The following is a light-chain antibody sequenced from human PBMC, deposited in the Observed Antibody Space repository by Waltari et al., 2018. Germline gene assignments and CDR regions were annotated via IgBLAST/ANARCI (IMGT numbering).Light chain of an antibody. Sequence: VMPQFPATLSLSPGESATLFCRASQRITSNLAWYQQKPGQAPRLLMYGASIRAPGIPAMVSVSGSGTEFTLTISSLQSEDFAVYYCHQYNNWPGTFGHGTKLEIK. CDR3: HQYNNWPGT. CDR1: QRITSN. V-gene: IGKV3-15*01. CDR2: GAS. J-gene: IGKJ2*02.